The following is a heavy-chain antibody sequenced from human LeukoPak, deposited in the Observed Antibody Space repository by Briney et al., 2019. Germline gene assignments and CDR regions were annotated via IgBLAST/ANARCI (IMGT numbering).Heavy chain of an antibody. J-gene: IGHJ4*02. D-gene: IGHD6-13*01. CDR1: GFTFSSYS. Sequence: GGSLRLSCAASGFTFSSYSMNWVRQAPGKGLEWVSSISSSSSYIYYADSVKGRFTISRDNAKNSLYLQMNSLRAEDTAVYYCARDLFGVLAAVALWGQGTLVTVSS. CDR2: ISSSSSYI. V-gene: IGHV3-21*01. CDR3: ARDLFGVLAAVAL.